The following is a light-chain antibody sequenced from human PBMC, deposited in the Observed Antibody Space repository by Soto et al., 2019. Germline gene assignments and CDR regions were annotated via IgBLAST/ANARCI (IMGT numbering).Light chain of an antibody. CDR1: QRIDTW. CDR3: QQYETFSPWT. V-gene: IGKV1-5*03. Sequence: DIQMTQSPSILSASVGDRVTITCRASQRIDTWLAWYQQKPGTAPKLLIYKATILQSGVPSRFSVSGSGTEFTLAISSLEPDDFATYYCQQYETFSPWTFGQGTKVE. J-gene: IGKJ1*01. CDR2: KAT.